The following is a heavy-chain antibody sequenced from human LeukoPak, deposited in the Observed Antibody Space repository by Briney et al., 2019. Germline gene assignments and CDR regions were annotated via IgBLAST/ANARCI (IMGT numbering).Heavy chain of an antibody. Sequence: SQTLSLTYTVSGGSISSGDYYWSWIRQPPGKGLEWIGYIYNSGSTYYNPSLKSRVSISVDTSKNQFSQKLSSVTAADTAVYYCARGRPYMYYYDSSRHLYWGQGALVTVSS. CDR3: ARGRPYMYYYDSSRHLY. J-gene: IGHJ4*02. V-gene: IGHV4-30-4*01. CDR1: GGSISSGDYY. D-gene: IGHD3-22*01. CDR2: IYNSGST.